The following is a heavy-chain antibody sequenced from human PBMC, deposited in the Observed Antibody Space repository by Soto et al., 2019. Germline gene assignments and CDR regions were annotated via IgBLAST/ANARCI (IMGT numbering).Heavy chain of an antibody. CDR2: ISAYNGNT. J-gene: IGHJ6*02. V-gene: IGHV1-18*01. Sequence: ASVKVSCKASGYTFTSYGISWVRQAPGQGLEWMGWISAYNGNTNYAQKLQGRVTMTTDTSTSTAYMELRSLRSDDTAVYYCARDGRYCSSTSCYYYYYYGMDVWGQGTTVTVSS. D-gene: IGHD2-2*01. CDR3: ARDGRYCSSTSCYYYYYYGMDV. CDR1: GYTFTSYG.